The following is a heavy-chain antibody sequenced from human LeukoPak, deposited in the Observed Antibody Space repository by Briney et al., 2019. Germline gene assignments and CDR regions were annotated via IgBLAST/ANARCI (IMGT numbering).Heavy chain of an antibody. CDR1: GYTFTSYG. Sequence: GASVKVSCKASGYTFTSYGISWVRQAPGQGLEWMGWINPNSGGTNYAQKFQGRVTMTRDTSISTAYMELSRLRSDDTAVYYCAREKSFTSWDAFDIWGQGTMVTVYS. J-gene: IGHJ3*02. V-gene: IGHV1-2*02. CDR3: AREKSFTSWDAFDI. CDR2: INPNSGGT.